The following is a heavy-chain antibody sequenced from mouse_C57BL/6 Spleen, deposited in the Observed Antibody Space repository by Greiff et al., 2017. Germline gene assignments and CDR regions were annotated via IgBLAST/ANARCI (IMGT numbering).Heavy chain of an antibody. CDR1: GYTFTSYW. J-gene: IGHJ4*01. CDR3: ARWGLLRYPYAMAY. Sequence: VQLQQPGTELVKPGASVKLSCKASGYTFTSYWMPWVKQRPGQGLEWIGNINPSNGGTNYNEKFKSKATLTVDKSSSTAYMQLSSLTSEDSEVYYCARWGLLRYPYAMAYWGQGTSVTVSS. V-gene: IGHV1-53*01. D-gene: IGHD1-1*01. CDR2: INPSNGGT.